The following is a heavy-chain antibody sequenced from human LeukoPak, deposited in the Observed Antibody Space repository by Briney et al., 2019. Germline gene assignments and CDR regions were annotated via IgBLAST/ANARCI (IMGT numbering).Heavy chain of an antibody. J-gene: IGHJ4*02. V-gene: IGHV3-30*09. CDR1: GFTFSSYA. Sequence: GGSLRLSCAASGFTFSSYAMHWVRQAPGKGLEWVAVISYDGSNKYYADSVKGRFAISRDNSKNTLYLQMNSLRAEDTAVYYCAGDLVVQTPHWGQGTLVTVSS. CDR3: AGDLVVQTPH. D-gene: IGHD3-22*01. CDR2: ISYDGSNK.